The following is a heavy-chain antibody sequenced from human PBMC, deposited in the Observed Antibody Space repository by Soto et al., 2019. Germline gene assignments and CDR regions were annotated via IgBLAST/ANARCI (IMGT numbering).Heavy chain of an antibody. CDR3: ARDIVVVPAATEEYNWFDP. D-gene: IGHD2-2*01. CDR2: IIPIFGTA. V-gene: IGHV1-69*13. Sequence: GASVKVSCKASGGTFSSYAISWVRQAPGQGLEWMGGIIPIFGTANYAQKFQGRVTITADESTSTAYMELSSLRSEDTAVYYCARDIVVVPAATEEYNWFDPWGQGTLVTVSS. J-gene: IGHJ5*02. CDR1: GGTFSSYA.